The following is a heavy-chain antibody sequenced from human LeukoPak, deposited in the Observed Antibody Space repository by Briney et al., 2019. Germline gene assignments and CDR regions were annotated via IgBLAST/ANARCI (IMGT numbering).Heavy chain of an antibody. D-gene: IGHD3-16*02. CDR2: TYRTPKWFS. J-gene: IGHJ4*02. Sequence: SQTLSLTCAISGDSVSSNRAAWSWIRQSPSRGLEWLGRTYRTPKWFSEYPVSLKSRITINPDTSKNQFSLHLNSVSPEDTAVYYCARDNFADRYDFDYWGQGTLVTVSS. CDR3: ARDNFADRYDFDY. V-gene: IGHV6-1*01. CDR1: GDSVSSNRAA.